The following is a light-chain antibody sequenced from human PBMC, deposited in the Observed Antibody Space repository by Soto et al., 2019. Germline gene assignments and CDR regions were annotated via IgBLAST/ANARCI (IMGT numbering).Light chain of an antibody. CDR3: SSYTSSSTLSYV. CDR1: SGDVGGYNY. CDR2: DVS. Sequence: QSALTRPASVSGSPGQSITISCTGTSGDVGGYNYVSWYQQHPGKAPKLMIYDVSNRPSGVSNRFSGSKSGNTASLTISGLQAEDEADYYCSSYTSSSTLSYVFGTGTKLTVL. J-gene: IGLJ1*01. V-gene: IGLV2-14*01.